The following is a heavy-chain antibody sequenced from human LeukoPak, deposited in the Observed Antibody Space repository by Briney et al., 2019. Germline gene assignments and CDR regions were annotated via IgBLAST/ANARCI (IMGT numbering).Heavy chain of an antibody. CDR1: GDSFSSHY. CDR3: ARDLVTVTKGFDI. J-gene: IGHJ3*02. Sequence: SETLSLTCAVSGDSFSSHYWTWIRQPPGRGLEWIGYISYIGTTNYNPSLKSRVTISIDTFKNQFSLKLSSVTTADTAVYYCARDLVTVTKGFDIWGLGTMVSVSS. CDR2: ISYIGTT. V-gene: IGHV4-59*11. D-gene: IGHD4-17*01.